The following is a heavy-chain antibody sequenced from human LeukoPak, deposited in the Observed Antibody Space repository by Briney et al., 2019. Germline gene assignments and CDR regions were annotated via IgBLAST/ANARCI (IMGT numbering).Heavy chain of an antibody. CDR3: AGGGGYYYYYMDV. CDR1: GFTISSYC. Sequence: GGSLRLSCAASGFTISSYCMSWVRQAPGKGLEWVANIKQDGSEKYYVDSVKGRFTISRDSAKNSLYLQMSSLRAEDTAVYYCAGGGGYYYYYMDVWGKGTTVTVSS. CDR2: IKQDGSEK. V-gene: IGHV3-7*01. J-gene: IGHJ6*03.